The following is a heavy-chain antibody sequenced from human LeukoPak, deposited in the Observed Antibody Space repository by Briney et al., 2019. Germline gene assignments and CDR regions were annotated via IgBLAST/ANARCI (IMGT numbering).Heavy chain of an antibody. CDR1: GFTFSSYA. CDR2: ISGSGGST. Sequence: GGSLRLSCSASGFTFSSYAMSWVRQAPGKGLEWVSAISGSGGSTYYADSVKGRFTISRDNSKNTLYLQMNSLRAEDTAVYYCAKAQEYSSSSPGYWGQGTLVTVSS. D-gene: IGHD6-6*01. V-gene: IGHV3-23*01. J-gene: IGHJ4*02. CDR3: AKAQEYSSSSPGY.